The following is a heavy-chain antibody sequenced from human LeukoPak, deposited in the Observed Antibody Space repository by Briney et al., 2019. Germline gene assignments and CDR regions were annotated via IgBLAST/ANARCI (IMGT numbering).Heavy chain of an antibody. CDR3: ARDSLVVIRNWFDP. D-gene: IGHD3-22*01. V-gene: IGHV4-39*07. J-gene: IGHJ5*02. CDR1: GGSISSSSYY. CDR2: IYYSGST. Sequence: PSETLSLTCTVSGGSISSSSYYWGWIRQPPGKGLEWIGGIYYSGSTYYNPSLKSRVTISVDTSKNQFSLKLSSVTAADTAVYYCARDSLVVIRNWFDPWGQGTLVTVSS.